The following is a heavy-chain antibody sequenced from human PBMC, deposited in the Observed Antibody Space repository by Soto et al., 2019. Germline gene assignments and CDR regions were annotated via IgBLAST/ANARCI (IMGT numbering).Heavy chain of an antibody. CDR2: ISAYNGKT. J-gene: IGHJ4*02. D-gene: IGHD3-22*01. V-gene: IGHV1-18*01. Sequence: ASVKVSCKASGYTFTSYGISWVRQAPGQGLEWMGWISAYNGKTNYAQKLQGRVTMTTDTSTSTAYMELRSLRSDDTAVYYCARVSQPITMIVVVNSAFDHWGLGTLVTVSS. CDR1: GYTFTSYG. CDR3: ARVSQPITMIVVVNSAFDH.